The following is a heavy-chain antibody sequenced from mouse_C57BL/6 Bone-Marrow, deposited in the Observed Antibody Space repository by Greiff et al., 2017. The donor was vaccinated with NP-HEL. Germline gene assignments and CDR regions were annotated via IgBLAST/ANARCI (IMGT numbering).Heavy chain of an antibody. D-gene: IGHD1-1*01. J-gene: IGHJ1*03. V-gene: IGHV5-6*01. CDR3: ARPQRITTVVASCWYFDV. CDR1: GFTFSSYG. CDR2: ISSGGSYT. Sequence: EVKLQESGGDLVKPGGSLKLSCAASGFTFSSYGMSWVRQTPDKRLEWVATISSGGSYTYYPDSVKGRFTISRDNAKNTLYLQMRSLKSEDTAMYYCARPQRITTVVASCWYFDVWGTGTTVTVSS.